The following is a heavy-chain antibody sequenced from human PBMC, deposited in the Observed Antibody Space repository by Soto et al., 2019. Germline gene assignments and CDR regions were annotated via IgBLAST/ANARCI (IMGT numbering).Heavy chain of an antibody. CDR1: GFTLTTYT. CDR2: ITSSSGHI. J-gene: IGHJ6*02. V-gene: IGHV3-21*01. Sequence: GGSLKISCEASGFTLTTYTMNWVRQDSGKGLEWVSSITSSSGHIYYADSVKGRFTISRDNARNSLYLQMNSLRAEDTAVYYCVRERGLSSFYGMDVWGQGTTVTVSS. CDR3: VRERGLSSFYGMDV. D-gene: IGHD3-10*01.